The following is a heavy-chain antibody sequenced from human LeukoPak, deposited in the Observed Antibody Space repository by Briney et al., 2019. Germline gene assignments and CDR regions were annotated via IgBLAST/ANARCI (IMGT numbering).Heavy chain of an antibody. Sequence: GGSLRLSCAASGFTFTSYNMNWVREAPGKGLEWGSDISSSSSTIYYAESVTRRFTLSRDSAKTSLFLQMNSLRDEDTAVYYCSRAYSSSSGRDAFDSWRLGTLVTVSS. J-gene: IGHJ3*02. CDR3: SRAYSSSSGRDAFDS. V-gene: IGHV3-48*02. CDR2: ISSSSSTI. CDR1: GFTFTSYN. D-gene: IGHD6-6*01.